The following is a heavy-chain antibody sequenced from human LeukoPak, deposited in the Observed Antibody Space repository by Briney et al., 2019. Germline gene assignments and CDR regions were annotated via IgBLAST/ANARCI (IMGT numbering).Heavy chain of an antibody. V-gene: IGHV1-69*05. D-gene: IGHD1-26*01. Sequence: SVKVPCTASGGTFSSYAISWVRQAPGQGLEWMGGIIPIFGTANYAQKFQGRVTITTDESTSTAYMELSSLRSEDMAVYYCARGPGELLSDYYYYMDVWGKGTTVTVSS. J-gene: IGHJ6*03. CDR2: IIPIFGTA. CDR3: ARGPGELLSDYYYYMDV. CDR1: GGTFSSYA.